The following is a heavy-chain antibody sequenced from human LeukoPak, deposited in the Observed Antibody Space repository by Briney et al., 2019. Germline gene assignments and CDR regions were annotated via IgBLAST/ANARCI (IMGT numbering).Heavy chain of an antibody. Sequence: GGSLRLSCAASGFTFSSYAMSWVRQAPGKGLEWVSAISGSGGSTYYADSVKGRFTISRDNSKNTLYLQMNSLRAEDTAVYYCASFQWLVFGEDYWGQGTLVTVSS. V-gene: IGHV3-23*01. CDR2: ISGSGGST. J-gene: IGHJ4*02. D-gene: IGHD6-19*01. CDR1: GFTFSSYA. CDR3: ASFQWLVFGEDY.